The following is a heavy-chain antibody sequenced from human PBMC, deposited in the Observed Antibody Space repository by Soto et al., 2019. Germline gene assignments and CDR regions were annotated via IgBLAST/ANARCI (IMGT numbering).Heavy chain of an antibody. J-gene: IGHJ4*02. CDR2: IVVGSGNT. V-gene: IGHV1-58*01. Sequence: QMQVVQSGPEVKKPGTSVKVSCKTSGYILSSSAVQWVRQARGQRLERKGRIVVGSGNTDFAQKFHKIVTLTRDMSTSTVTMELRSRTFEDTAIYYCTSEVVSTGLVCGPGSLVTVSS. CDR1: GYILSSSA. D-gene: IGHD5-12*01. CDR3: TSEVVSTGLV.